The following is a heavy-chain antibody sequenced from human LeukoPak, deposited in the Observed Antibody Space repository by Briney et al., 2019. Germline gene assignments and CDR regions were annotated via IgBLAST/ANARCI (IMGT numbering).Heavy chain of an antibody. J-gene: IGHJ4*02. V-gene: IGHV1-18*01. Sequence: GASVKVSCKTSGYTFTTYGFSWVRQAPGQGLEWMGWVSGYTGNTNYAERFQGRVTMTADTPTTTVYMELTSLRSDDTAVYYCARGEVSASLYYFDFWGQGTLVTVS. CDR3: ARGEVSASLYYFDF. D-gene: IGHD2-2*01. CDR2: VSGYTGNT. CDR1: GYTFTTYG.